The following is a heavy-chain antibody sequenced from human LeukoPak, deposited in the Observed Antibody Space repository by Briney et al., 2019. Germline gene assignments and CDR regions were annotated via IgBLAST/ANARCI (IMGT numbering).Heavy chain of an antibody. D-gene: IGHD4-23*01. V-gene: IGHV4-31*03. Sequence: SQTLSLTCTVSGGSISSGGYYWSWIRQHPGKGLEWIGYIYYNGSTYYNPSLKSRVTISVDTSKNQFSLKLSSVTAADTAVYYCARDRVDGGKGGFDYWGQGTLVTVSS. CDR3: ARDRVDGGKGGFDY. CDR1: GGSISSGGYY. CDR2: IYYNGST. J-gene: IGHJ4*02.